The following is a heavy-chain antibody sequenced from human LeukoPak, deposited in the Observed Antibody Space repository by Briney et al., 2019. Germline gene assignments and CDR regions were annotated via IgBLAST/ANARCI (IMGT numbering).Heavy chain of an antibody. CDR3: ARVGYSYDNWFDP. D-gene: IGHD5-18*01. CDR1: GGSFSGYY. Sequence: SETLSLTCAVYGGSFSGYYWSWIRQHPGKGLEWIGYIYYSGSTYYNPSLKSRVTISVDTSKNQFSLKLSSVTAADTAVYYCARVGYSYDNWFDPWGQGTLVTVSS. J-gene: IGHJ5*02. CDR2: IYYSGST. V-gene: IGHV4-31*11.